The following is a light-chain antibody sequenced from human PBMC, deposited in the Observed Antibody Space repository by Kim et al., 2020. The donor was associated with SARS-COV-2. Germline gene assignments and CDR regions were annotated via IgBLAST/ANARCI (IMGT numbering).Light chain of an antibody. CDR1: XSVSSY. V-gene: IGKV3-11*01. CDR2: DAS. CDR3: QQXXNWPPFT. J-gene: IGKJ4*01. Sequence: EIVLTQSPATLSLSPGERATLSCRARXSVSSYLAWYQQKPGQAPRLLIYDASNRATGIPARFSGSGSGTDFTLTISSLEPEDFAVYYCQQXXNWPPFTFGGGTXXDXK.